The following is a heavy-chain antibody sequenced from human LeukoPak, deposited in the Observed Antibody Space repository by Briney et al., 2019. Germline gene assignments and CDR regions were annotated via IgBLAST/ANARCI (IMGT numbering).Heavy chain of an antibody. J-gene: IGHJ4*02. CDR3: ARGFGGYSGYDLITKKFDY. D-gene: IGHD5-12*01. V-gene: IGHV4-34*01. Sequence: PSETLSLTCAVYGGSFSGYYWSWIRQPPGKGLEWIGEINHSGSTNYNPSLKSRVTISVDTSKNQFSLKLSSVTAADTAVYYCARGFGGYSGYDLITKKFDYWGQGTLVTVPS. CDR2: INHSGST. CDR1: GGSFSGYY.